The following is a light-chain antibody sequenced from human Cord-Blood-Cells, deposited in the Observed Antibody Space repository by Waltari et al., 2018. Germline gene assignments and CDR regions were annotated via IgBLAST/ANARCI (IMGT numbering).Light chain of an antibody. CDR1: SHNNAAGYA. J-gene: IGLJ2*01. V-gene: IGLV1-40*01. CDR2: SNS. Sequence: QSVLTPPPPVSGAAGQRVPISCTRRSHNNAAGYAVHRYQQLPGTAPKLLIYSNSNRPSGVPDRFSGSKSGTSASLAITGLQAEDEADYYCQSYDSSLSGVVFGGGTKLTVL. CDR3: QSYDSSLSGVV.